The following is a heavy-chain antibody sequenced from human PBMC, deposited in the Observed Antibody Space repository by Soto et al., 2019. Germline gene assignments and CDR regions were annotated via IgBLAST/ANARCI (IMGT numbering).Heavy chain of an antibody. J-gene: IGHJ5*02. CDR2: VGRFGNT. V-gene: IGHV3-23*01. Sequence: GGSLRLSCEGSGFSFPDYHMNRVRQTPGKGLEWVAAVGRFGNTYYRDSVRGRFTISRDDSRDTVYLQTNRLRVEDTAVYFCAKEGRLRSPAGDYFGPWAHGSLVTLSS. CDR3: AKEGRLRSPAGDYFGP. D-gene: IGHD3-10*01. CDR1: GFSFPDYH.